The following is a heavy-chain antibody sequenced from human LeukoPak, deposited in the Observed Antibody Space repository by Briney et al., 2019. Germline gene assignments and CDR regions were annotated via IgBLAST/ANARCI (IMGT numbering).Heavy chain of an antibody. D-gene: IGHD3-22*01. CDR3: AKDGQDYDSSGYYPDYFDY. CDR2: IWYDGSNK. J-gene: IGHJ4*02. V-gene: IGHV3-33*06. Sequence: GGSLRLSCAASGFTFSSYGMHWVRQAPGKGLEWVAVIWYDGSNKYYADSVKGRFTISRDNSKNTLYLQMNSLRAEDTAVYYCAKDGQDYDSSGYYPDYFDYWGQGTLVTVSS. CDR1: GFTFSSYG.